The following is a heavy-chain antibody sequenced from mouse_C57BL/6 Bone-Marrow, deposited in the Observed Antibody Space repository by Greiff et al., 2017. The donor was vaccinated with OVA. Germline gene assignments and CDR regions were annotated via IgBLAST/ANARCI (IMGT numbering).Heavy chain of an antibody. V-gene: IGHV1-69*01. Sequence: QVQLQQPGAELVMPGASVKLSCKASGYTFTSYWMHWVKQRPGQGLEWIGEIDPSDSYTTYNQKFKGKSTLTVDKSSSTAYMQLSSLTSEDSAVYYCARELRSFAYWGQGTLVTVSA. CDR2: IDPSDSYT. CDR3: ARELRSFAY. CDR1: GYTFTSYW. J-gene: IGHJ3*01. D-gene: IGHD1-1*01.